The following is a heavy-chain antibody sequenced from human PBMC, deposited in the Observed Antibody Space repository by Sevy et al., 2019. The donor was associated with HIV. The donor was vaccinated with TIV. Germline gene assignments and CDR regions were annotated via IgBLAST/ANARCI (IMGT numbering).Heavy chain of an antibody. CDR3: AKLEKAQGDAFDI. V-gene: IGHV3-23*01. CDR1: RFTFSSYV. Sequence: GGSLRLSCAASRFTFSSYVMTWVRQAPGKGLEWVSAISGSGGSTYYSDSVKARFTISRDNSKNTLYLQMNSLRAEDTALYYCAKLEKAQGDAFDIWGQGTMVTVSS. J-gene: IGHJ3*02. CDR2: ISGSGGST.